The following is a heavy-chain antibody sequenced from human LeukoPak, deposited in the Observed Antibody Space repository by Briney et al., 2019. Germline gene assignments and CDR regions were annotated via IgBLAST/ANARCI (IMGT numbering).Heavy chain of an antibody. CDR1: GFNFRSYG. J-gene: IGHJ4*02. D-gene: IGHD3/OR15-3a*01. V-gene: IGHV3-30*18. Sequence: PGGSLRLSCVASGFNFRSYGIHWLRQTPGRGLEWVAIISYEGSITYYGDSVKDRFTISRDNSKNTVYLQMNSLRRDDTGVYYCAKDSAANTPYLDWADFWGQGTLVTVSS. CDR2: ISYEGSIT. CDR3: AKDSAANTPYLDWADF.